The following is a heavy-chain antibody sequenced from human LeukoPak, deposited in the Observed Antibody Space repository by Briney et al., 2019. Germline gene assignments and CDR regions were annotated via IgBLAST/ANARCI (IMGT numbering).Heavy chain of an antibody. CDR1: GYTFTSYG. Sequence: ASVKVSCKASGYTFTSYGISWVRQAPGQGPKRMGWISAYNGNTNYAQKLQGRVTMTTDTSTSTAYMELRSLRSDDTAVYYCATNYYDYVWGSYRYYFDYWGQGTLVTVSS. CDR3: ATNYYDYVWGSYRYYFDY. V-gene: IGHV1-18*01. J-gene: IGHJ4*02. D-gene: IGHD3-16*02. CDR2: ISAYNGNT.